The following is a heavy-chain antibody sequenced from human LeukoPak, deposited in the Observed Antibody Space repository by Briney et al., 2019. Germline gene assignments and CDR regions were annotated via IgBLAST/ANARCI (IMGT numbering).Heavy chain of an antibody. V-gene: IGHV4-30-4*02. CDR2: IYYSGST. J-gene: IGHJ4*02. CDR1: GGSISSGDYY. CDR3: AREADGTGESSLDY. D-gene: IGHD7-27*01. Sequence: SETLSLTCTVSGGSISSGDYYWSWIRQPPGKGLEWIGYIYYSGSTYYNPSLKSRVTISVDTSKNQFSLKLSSVTAADTAVYYCAREADGTGESSLDYWGQGTLVTVSS.